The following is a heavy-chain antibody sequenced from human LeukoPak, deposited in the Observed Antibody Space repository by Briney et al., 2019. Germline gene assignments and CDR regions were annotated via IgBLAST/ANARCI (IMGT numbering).Heavy chain of an antibody. CDR2: TFSTST. D-gene: IGHD5-24*01. CDR1: GDSVSSSPYY. CDR3: ARYKFHNYFDP. V-gene: IGHV4-61*01. Sequence: SSETLSFTCSVSGDSVSSSPYYWGWIRQPPGKGLEWIGNTFSTSTLYNASLRSRVTILVDTSKNQFSLKLTSATAADTAIYYCARYKFHNYFDPWGQGTLVVVSS. J-gene: IGHJ5*02.